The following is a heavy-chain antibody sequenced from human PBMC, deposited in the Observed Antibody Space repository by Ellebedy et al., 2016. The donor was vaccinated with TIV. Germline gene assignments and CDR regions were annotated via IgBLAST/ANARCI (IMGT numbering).Heavy chain of an antibody. CDR1: GFSLIDYT. D-gene: IGHD4-17*01. V-gene: IGHV3-48*04. J-gene: IGHJ4*02. CDR2: ISGSGGSM. CDR3: AREEAFSTGFDYFDY. Sequence: GESLKISCEGFGFSLIDYTMNWVRQAPGKGLEWISYISGSGGSMKYADSVKGRFTISRDNAKNSVYLQMNSLRAEDTAVYYCAREEAFSTGFDYFDYWGQGTLVTVSS.